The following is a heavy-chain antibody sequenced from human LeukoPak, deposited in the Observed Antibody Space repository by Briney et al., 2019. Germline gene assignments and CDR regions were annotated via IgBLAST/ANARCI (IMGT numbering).Heavy chain of an antibody. CDR1: GASISSYY. Sequence: PSETLSLTCTVSGASISSYYWSWIRQPPGKGLEWIGYVYYSGSTNNNPSLKSRVTISVDTSKNQSSLKLNSVTAADTAVYYCARVVYSGYDFRGAMDVWGKGTTVTVSS. CDR2: VYYSGST. V-gene: IGHV4-59*01. D-gene: IGHD5-12*01. J-gene: IGHJ6*03. CDR3: ARVVYSGYDFRGAMDV.